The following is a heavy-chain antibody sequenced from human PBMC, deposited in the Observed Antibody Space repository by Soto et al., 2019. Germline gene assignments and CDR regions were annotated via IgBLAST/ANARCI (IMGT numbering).Heavy chain of an antibody. J-gene: IGHJ4*02. CDR3: VRGGINWYIFDN. D-gene: IGHD6-13*01. CDR1: GDSISSNSAA. Sequence: SQTLSLTCAISGDSISSNSAAWNWIRQSPSRGLEWLGRTYYRSKWYNDYAVSVKSRITINPDTSKNQFSLQLNSVTPDDTAVYYCVRGGINWYIFDNWGQGTLVTSPQ. CDR2: TYYRSKWYN. V-gene: IGHV6-1*01.